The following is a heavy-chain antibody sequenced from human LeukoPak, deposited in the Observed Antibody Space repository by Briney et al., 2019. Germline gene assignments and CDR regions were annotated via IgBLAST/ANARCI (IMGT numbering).Heavy chain of an antibody. V-gene: IGHV3-23*01. CDR2: ISGRGGNT. J-gene: IGHJ5*02. Sequence: GGSLRLSCAASGFTFSSYAMSWVRQAPGKGLEWVSSISGRGGNTDYADSVKGRFTISRDDSESTVFLQMNSLRAEDTAAYYCAKSGYCTGDSCYNNWFDPWGQGTLVTVSS. CDR1: GFTFSSYA. CDR3: AKSGYCTGDSCYNNWFDP. D-gene: IGHD2-8*02.